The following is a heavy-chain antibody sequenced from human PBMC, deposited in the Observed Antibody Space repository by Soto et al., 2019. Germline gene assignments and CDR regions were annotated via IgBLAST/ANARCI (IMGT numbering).Heavy chain of an antibody. CDR1: GYTFTSYA. CDR2: INAGNGNT. J-gene: IGHJ5*02. Sequence: GASVKVSCKASGYTFTSYAMHWVRQAPVQRLEWMGWINAGNGNTKYSQKFQGRVTITRDTSARTAYMELSSLRSEDTAVYYCARDAAHILNITIFGVVRGRFAPWGQGTLVTVSS. V-gene: IGHV1-3*01. CDR3: ARDAAHILNITIFGVVRGRFAP. D-gene: IGHD3-3*01.